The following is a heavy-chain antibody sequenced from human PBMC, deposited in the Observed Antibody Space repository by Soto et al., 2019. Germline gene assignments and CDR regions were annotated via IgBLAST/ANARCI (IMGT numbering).Heavy chain of an antibody. D-gene: IGHD5-12*01. J-gene: IGHJ3*02. CDR1: GGSISSYY. CDR3: AMDSGYDIGAFDI. V-gene: IGHV4-59*08. Sequence: PSETLSLTCTVSGGSISSYYWSWIRQPPGKGLEWIGYIYYSGSTNYNPSLKSRVTISVDTSKNQFSLKLSSVTAADTAVYYCAMDSGYDIGAFDIWGQGTMVTVSS. CDR2: IYYSGST.